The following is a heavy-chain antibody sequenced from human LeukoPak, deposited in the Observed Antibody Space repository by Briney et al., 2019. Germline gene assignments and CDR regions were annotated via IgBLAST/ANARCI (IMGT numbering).Heavy chain of an antibody. Sequence: SVKVSCKASGGTFSSYAISWVRQAPGQGLEWMGGNIPIFGTANYAQKFQGRVTITADESTSTAYMELSSLRSEDTAVYYCATGRWNSSSWGDYWGQGTLVTVSS. J-gene: IGHJ4*02. CDR3: ATGRWNSSSWGDY. D-gene: IGHD6-13*01. CDR1: GGTFSSYA. CDR2: NIPIFGTA. V-gene: IGHV1-69*01.